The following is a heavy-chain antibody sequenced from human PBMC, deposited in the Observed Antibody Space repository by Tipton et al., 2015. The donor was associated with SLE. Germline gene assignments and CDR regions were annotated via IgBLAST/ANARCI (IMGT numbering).Heavy chain of an antibody. CDR2: IGTAGDT. CDR1: GFTFSSYD. J-gene: IGHJ3*02. V-gene: IGHV3-13*01. Sequence: SLRLSCAASGFTFSSYDMHWVRQATGKGLEWVSAIGTAGDTYYPGSVKGRFTISRDNSKNTLYLQMNSLRAEDTAVYYCAKDRDDAFDIWGQGTMVTVSS. CDR3: AKDRDDAFDI.